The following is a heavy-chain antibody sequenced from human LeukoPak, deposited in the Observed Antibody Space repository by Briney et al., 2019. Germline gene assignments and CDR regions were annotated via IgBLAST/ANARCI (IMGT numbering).Heavy chain of an antibody. Sequence: SETLSLTCTVSGGSISSYYWSWMRQPPGKGLEWLGYIYYSGSATYNPSLKSRVTISVDTSKNQFSLKLSSVTAADTAVYYCARDGSNWSNDYYHGVDVWGQGTTVTVSS. CDR1: GGSISSYY. D-gene: IGHD4-11*01. J-gene: IGHJ6*02. V-gene: IGHV4-59*01. CDR3: ARDGSNWSNDYYHGVDV. CDR2: IYYSGSA.